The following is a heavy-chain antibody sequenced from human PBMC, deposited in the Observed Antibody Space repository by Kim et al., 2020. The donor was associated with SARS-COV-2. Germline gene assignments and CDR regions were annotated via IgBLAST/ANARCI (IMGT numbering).Heavy chain of an antibody. V-gene: IGHV3-30*01. CDR3: GSGGVRFLEWLDQNWFDP. J-gene: IGHJ5*02. D-gene: IGHD3-3*01. Sequence: KGRFTISRDNSKNTLYLQMNSLRAEDTAVYYCGSGGVRFLEWLDQNWFDPWGQGTLVTVSS.